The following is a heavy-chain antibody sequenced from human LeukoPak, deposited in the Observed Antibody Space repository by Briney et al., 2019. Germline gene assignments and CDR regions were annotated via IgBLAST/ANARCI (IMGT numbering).Heavy chain of an antibody. CDR2: IGTAGDT. Sequence: GGSLRLSCAASGFTFSSYDMHWVRQATGKCLEWVSAIGTAGDTYYPGSVKGRFTISRENAKNSLYLQMNSLRAGDTAVYYCARGPGYSGYDGRAYYYYMDVWGKGTTVTISS. V-gene: IGHV3-13*01. J-gene: IGHJ6*03. CDR3: ARGPGYSGYDGRAYYYYMDV. CDR1: GFTFSSYD. D-gene: IGHD5-12*01.